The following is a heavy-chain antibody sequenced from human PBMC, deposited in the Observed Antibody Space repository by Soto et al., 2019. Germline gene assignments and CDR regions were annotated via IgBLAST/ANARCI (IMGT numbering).Heavy chain of an antibody. Sequence: GGSLRLSCAASGFTFSNAWMSWVRQAPGKGLEWVGRIKSKTDGGTTDYAAPVKGRFTISRDDSKNTLYLQMNSLKTEDTAVYYCRASSGWYSFDAFDIWGQGTMVTVSS. D-gene: IGHD6-19*01. CDR2: IKSKTDGGTT. CDR3: RASSGWYSFDAFDI. V-gene: IGHV3-15*01. CDR1: GFTFSNAW. J-gene: IGHJ3*02.